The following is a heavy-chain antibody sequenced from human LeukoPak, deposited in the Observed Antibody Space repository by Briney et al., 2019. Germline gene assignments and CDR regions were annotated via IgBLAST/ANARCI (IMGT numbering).Heavy chain of an antibody. CDR1: GYSISSGYY. D-gene: IGHD3-3*01. Sequence: SETLSLTCAVSGYSISSGYYWGWIRQPPGKGLEWIGGIYHSGSTYYNPSPKSRVTISVDTSKNQFSLKLSSVTAADTAVYYCARGGGYYNYWGQGTLVTVSS. CDR2: IYHSGST. CDR3: ARGGGYYNY. J-gene: IGHJ4*02. V-gene: IGHV4-38-2*01.